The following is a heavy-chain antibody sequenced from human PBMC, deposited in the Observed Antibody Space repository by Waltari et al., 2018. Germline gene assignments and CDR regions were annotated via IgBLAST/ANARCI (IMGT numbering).Heavy chain of an antibody. CDR1: GGSISSSSYY. V-gene: IGHV4-39*07. CDR3: AGLRFLEWYFDY. CDR2: IYYSGDT. J-gene: IGHJ4*02. Sequence: QLQLQESGPGLVKPSETLSLTCTVSGGSISSSSYYWGWIRQPPGKGLEWIGSIYYSGDTYYNPSLKSRVTISVDTSKHRFSLKLSSVTAADTAVYYCAGLRFLEWYFDYWGQGTLVTVSS. D-gene: IGHD3-3*01.